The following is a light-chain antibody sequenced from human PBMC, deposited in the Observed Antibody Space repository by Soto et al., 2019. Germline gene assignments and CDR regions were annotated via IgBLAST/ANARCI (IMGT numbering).Light chain of an antibody. CDR2: EVS. J-gene: IGLJ1*01. CDR1: SGDVGGYYY. CDR3: SSYTAGGTI. V-gene: IGLV2-14*01. Sequence: QSVLTQPASVSGSPGQSITISCTGTSGDVGGYYYVSWYQQLPGKAPKLMISEVSNRPSGVSNRFSGSKSGNPASLTISGLQAEDQAAYYCSSYTAGGTIFGTGTKGPVL.